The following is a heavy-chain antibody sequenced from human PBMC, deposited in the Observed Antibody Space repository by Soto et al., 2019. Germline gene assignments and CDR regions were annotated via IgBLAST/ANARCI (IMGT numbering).Heavy chain of an antibody. CDR1: GFTFSDYY. D-gene: IGHD3-22*01. CDR3: ATRDDSSGYYGF. J-gene: IGHJ4*02. CDR2: ISSSSSYT. Sequence: PGGSLRLSCAASGFTFSDYYMSWIRQAPGKGLEWVSYISSSSSYTNYADSVKGRFTISRDNAKNSLYLQMNSLRAEDTAVYYCATRDDSSGYYGFWGQGTLVTVSS. V-gene: IGHV3-11*06.